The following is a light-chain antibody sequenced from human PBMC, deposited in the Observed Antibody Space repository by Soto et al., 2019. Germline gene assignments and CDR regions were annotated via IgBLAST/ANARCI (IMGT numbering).Light chain of an antibody. CDR2: GAS. Sequence: EIVLTQSPGTLSLSPGERATLSCRASQSVGSSYLAWCQQKPGQAPRLLIYGASSRATGIPDRFSGSGSGTDFTLTISRLEPEDFAVYYCQQYGSSPTWTFGQGTKVEI. CDR3: QQYGSSPTWT. J-gene: IGKJ1*01. V-gene: IGKV3-20*01. CDR1: QSVGSSY.